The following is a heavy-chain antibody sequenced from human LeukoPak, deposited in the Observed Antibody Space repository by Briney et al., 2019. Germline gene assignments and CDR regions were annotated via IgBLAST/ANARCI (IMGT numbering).Heavy chain of an antibody. J-gene: IGHJ4*02. D-gene: IGHD3-22*01. CDR3: ARVPETDYYYDTSGYFDY. Sequence: SETLSLTCFVSGGSMTDSYWSWVRQSPGKGLEWIGNIYYSGATHHNPPHYSGTTYYNPSLLSRVTLSIDTSKKHFSLKLRSVTAADTAVYYCARVPETDYYYDTSGYFDYWGPGTLVAVSS. V-gene: IGHV4-59*01. CDR2: IYYSGATHHNPPHYSGTT. CDR1: GGSMTDSY.